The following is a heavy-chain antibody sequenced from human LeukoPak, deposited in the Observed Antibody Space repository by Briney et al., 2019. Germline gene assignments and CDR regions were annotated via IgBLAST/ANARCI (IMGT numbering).Heavy chain of an antibody. Sequence: GESLKISCTGSGYSFVGYWIAWVRQVPGKGLEWMGIIYPADSDTKYSPSFQGQVTISVDKPISTTYLQWSSLEASDSAMYFCARQVSAGDFDFWGQGTLVTVSS. CDR1: GYSFVGYW. D-gene: IGHD1-14*01. J-gene: IGHJ4*02. CDR3: ARQVSAGDFDF. CDR2: IYPADSDT. V-gene: IGHV5-51*01.